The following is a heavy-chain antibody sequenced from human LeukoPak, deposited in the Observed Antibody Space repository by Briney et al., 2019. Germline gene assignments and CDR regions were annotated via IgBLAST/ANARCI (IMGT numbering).Heavy chain of an antibody. V-gene: IGHV4-61*02. CDR3: ARDLYDYYFDY. CDR2: IYTSGST. CDR1: GGSISSGSYY. J-gene: IGHJ4*02. Sequence: PSETLSLTCTVSGGSISSGSYYWSWIRQPAGKGLEWIGRIYTSGSTNYNPSLKSRVTISVDTSKTQFSLKLSSVTAADTAVYYCARDLYDYYFDYWGQGTLVTVSS. D-gene: IGHD2-8*01.